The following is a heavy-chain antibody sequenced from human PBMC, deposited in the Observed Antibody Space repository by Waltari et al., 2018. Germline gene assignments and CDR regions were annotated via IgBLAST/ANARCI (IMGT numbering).Heavy chain of an antibody. CDR2: MTYDGSNQ. CDR3: ASEGNSYGAFDI. D-gene: IGHD5-18*01. CDR1: GLTFSSYA. J-gene: IGHJ3*02. Sequence: QVQLVESGGGVVQPGRSLRLSCAAAGLTFSSYAMHWVRQATGKGLEWVAIMTYDGSNQYSADSVRGRFTISRDNSKHTLYLQMNNLRTEDTAVFYCASEGNSYGAFDIWGQGTMVTVSS. V-gene: IGHV3-30*04.